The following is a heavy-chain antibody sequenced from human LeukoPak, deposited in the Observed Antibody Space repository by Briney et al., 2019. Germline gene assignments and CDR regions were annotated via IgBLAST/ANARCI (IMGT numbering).Heavy chain of an antibody. CDR2: ISPNSGGT. CDR1: GYTFTGYY. Sequence: GASVKVSCKASGYTFTGYYMHWVRQAPGQGLEWMGWISPNSGGTHYAQKFQGRVTMTRDTSISTAYMELSRLISDDTAVYYCARELGRSDDYWGQGTLVTVSS. CDR3: ARELGRSDDY. D-gene: IGHD3-3*02. V-gene: IGHV1-2*02. J-gene: IGHJ4*02.